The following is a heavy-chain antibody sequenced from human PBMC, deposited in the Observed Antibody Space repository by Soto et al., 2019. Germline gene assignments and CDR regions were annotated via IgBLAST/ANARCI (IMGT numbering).Heavy chain of an antibody. CDR3: AHGYYGSGSYQSADY. CDR2: IYWDDDK. CDR1: GFSLSTTGVG. V-gene: IGHV2-5*02. J-gene: IGHJ4*02. Sequence: QITLKESGPTLVKPTQTLTLTCTFSGFSLSTTGVGVGWLRQPPGKALEWLALIYWDDDKRYSPSVKSRLTITKDTAKNQVVLTMTNMDPVDTATYYCAHGYYGSGSYQSADYWGQGTLVTVSS. D-gene: IGHD3-10*01.